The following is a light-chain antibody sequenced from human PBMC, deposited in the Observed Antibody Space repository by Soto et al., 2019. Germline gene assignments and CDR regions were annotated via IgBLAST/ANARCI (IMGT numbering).Light chain of an antibody. Sequence: EIVLTQSPGTLSLSPGERATLYCRASQSVGSNYLAWYQQKPGQAPRVLIYGASSRATGIPDRFSGSGSGTDFTLTITRLEPEDFAVYYCHQYDNSPWTFGQGTKVDIK. J-gene: IGKJ1*01. CDR1: QSVGSNY. V-gene: IGKV3-20*01. CDR3: HQYDNSPWT. CDR2: GAS.